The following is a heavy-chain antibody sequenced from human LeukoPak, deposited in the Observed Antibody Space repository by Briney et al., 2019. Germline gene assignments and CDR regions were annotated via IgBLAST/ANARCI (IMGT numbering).Heavy chain of an antibody. CDR3: ARHPLSNGSGSYFDY. CDR2: IYYSGST. D-gene: IGHD3-10*01. Sequence: SETLYLTCTVSGGSISSYYWSWIRQPPGKGLEWIGYIYYSGSTNYNTTLKRRVTISVDKSKNQYSLKLSSVTAADTAVYYCARHPLSNGSGSYFDYWGQGTLVTVSS. CDR1: GGSISSYY. V-gene: IGHV4-59*08. J-gene: IGHJ4*02.